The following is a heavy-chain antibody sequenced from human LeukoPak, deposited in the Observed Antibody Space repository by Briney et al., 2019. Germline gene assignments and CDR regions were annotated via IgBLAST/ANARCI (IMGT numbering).Heavy chain of an antibody. J-gene: IGHJ6*02. Sequence: SETLSLTCAVYGGSFSGYYWSWIRQPPGKGLEWIGEINHSGSTNYNPSLKSRVTISVDTSKNQFSLKLCSVTAADTAVYYCARGSLWFGELFRHYYYYYGMDVWGQGTTVTVSS. V-gene: IGHV4-34*01. CDR1: GGSFSGYY. CDR2: INHSGST. D-gene: IGHD3-10*01. CDR3: ARGSLWFGELFRHYYYYYGMDV.